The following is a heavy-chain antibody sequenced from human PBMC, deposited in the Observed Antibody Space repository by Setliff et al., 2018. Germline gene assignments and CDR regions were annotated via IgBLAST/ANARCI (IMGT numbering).Heavy chain of an antibody. J-gene: IGHJ5*02. CDR3: ARHGRFYDFTDYFPNWFDP. Sequence: SSETLSLTCTVSGGSVRTSSYYWGWIRQSPGKGLEWIGSIYFTGNTYYSPSLKSRVTISADTSKNQFSLKLTSLTATDTAIYYCARHGRFYDFTDYFPNWFDPWGQGTLVTAPQ. CDR2: IYFTGNT. CDR1: GGSVRTSSYY. V-gene: IGHV4-39*01. D-gene: IGHD3-22*01.